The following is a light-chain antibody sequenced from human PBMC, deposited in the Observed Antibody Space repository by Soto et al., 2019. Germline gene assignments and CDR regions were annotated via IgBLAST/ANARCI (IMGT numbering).Light chain of an antibody. CDR2: DVS. Sequence: QSALTQPASVSGSPGQSITISCTGTSSDVGGYNYVSWYQQHPGKAPKLLIYDVSNRPSGASNRFSGSKSGNTATLTISGLQAEDEADYYCSPYTGSTPLHYVFGTGTKLTVL. J-gene: IGLJ1*01. V-gene: IGLV2-14*01. CDR1: SSDVGGYNY. CDR3: SPYTGSTPLHYV.